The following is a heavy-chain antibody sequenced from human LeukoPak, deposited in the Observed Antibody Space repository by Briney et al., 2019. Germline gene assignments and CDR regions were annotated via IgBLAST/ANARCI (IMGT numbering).Heavy chain of an antibody. CDR1: GGSISSYY. V-gene: IGHV4-59*01. J-gene: IGHJ3*02. D-gene: IGHD3-3*01. CDR3: ARVYYDFWSGYYMGPDAFDI. Sequence: SETLSLTCTVSGGSISSYYWSWIRQPPGKGLEWIGYIYYSGSTNYNPSLKSRVTISVDTSKNQFSLKLSSVTAADTAVYYCARVYYDFWSGYYMGPDAFDIWGQGTMVTVSS. CDR2: IYYSGST.